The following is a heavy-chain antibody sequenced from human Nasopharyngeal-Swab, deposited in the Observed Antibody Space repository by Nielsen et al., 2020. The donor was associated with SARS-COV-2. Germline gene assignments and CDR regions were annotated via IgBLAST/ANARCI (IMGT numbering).Heavy chain of an antibody. CDR3: VVVARDAFDI. Sequence: ASVKVSCKASGYTFTGYYMHWMRQAPGQGLEWMGRINPNSGGTNYAQKFQGRVTMTRDTSISTAYMELSRLRSDDTAVYYCVVVARDAFDIWGQGTMVTVSS. J-gene: IGHJ3*02. V-gene: IGHV1-2*06. CDR1: GYTFTGYY. CDR2: INPNSGGT. D-gene: IGHD2-15*01.